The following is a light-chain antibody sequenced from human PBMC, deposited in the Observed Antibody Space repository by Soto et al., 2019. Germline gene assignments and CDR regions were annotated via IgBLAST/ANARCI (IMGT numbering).Light chain of an antibody. CDR3: QQYGTSPST. CDR2: GVS. CDR1: QSVRSSY. J-gene: IGKJ1*01. V-gene: IGKV3-20*01. Sequence: EIVLTQSPGTLSLSPGERATLSCRASQSVRSSYLAWYQQKLGQAPRLLIYGVSNRATGIPDRFSGSGSGTDFTLTISRLESEDFAVYYCQQYGTSPSTFGQRTNVEIK.